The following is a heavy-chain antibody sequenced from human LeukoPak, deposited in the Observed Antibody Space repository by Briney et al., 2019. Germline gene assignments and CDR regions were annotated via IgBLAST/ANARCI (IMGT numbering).Heavy chain of an antibody. Sequence: ASVKVSCKASGYTFTSYYMHWVRQAPGKGLEWMGGFDPEDGETIYAQKFQGRVTMTEDTSTDTAYMELSSLRSEDTAVYYCATGVGATHRAFDIWGQGTMVTVSS. D-gene: IGHD1-26*01. CDR3: ATGVGATHRAFDI. CDR1: GYTFTSYY. J-gene: IGHJ3*02. CDR2: FDPEDGET. V-gene: IGHV1-24*01.